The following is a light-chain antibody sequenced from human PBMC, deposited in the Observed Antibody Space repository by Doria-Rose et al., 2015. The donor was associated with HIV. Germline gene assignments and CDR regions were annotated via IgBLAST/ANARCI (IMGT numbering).Light chain of an antibody. V-gene: IGKV3-20*01. CDR1: QSFSSTF. CDR3: HQYGTSWT. CDR2: DGS. Sequence: TRSPGTLSLSPGERATLSCRASQSFSSTFLAWYQQTPGQATSLLIYDGSARPTGIPDRFSASGSGTDFTLTINRLEPEDVALYYCHQYGTSWTFGQGTKVEI. J-gene: IGKJ1*01.